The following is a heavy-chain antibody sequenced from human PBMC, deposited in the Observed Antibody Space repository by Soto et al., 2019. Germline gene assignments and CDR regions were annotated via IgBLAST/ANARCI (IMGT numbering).Heavy chain of an antibody. CDR1: GGSISSYY. J-gene: IGHJ3*02. D-gene: IGHD4-17*01. V-gene: IGHV4-59*08. Sequence: ETLSLTCTVSGGSISSYYWSWIRQPPGKGLEWIGYIYYSGSTNYNPSLKSRVTISVDTSKNQFSLKLSSVTAADTAVYYCARYGDYFDAFDIWGQGTMVTVSS. CDR3: ARYGDYFDAFDI. CDR2: IYYSGST.